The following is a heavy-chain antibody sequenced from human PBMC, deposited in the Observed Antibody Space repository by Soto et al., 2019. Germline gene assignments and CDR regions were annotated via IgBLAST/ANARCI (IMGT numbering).Heavy chain of an antibody. CDR1: GGTFSSYA. J-gene: IGHJ6*02. D-gene: IGHD4-4*01. CDR2: IIPIFGTA. CDR3: AGNHPTHYYYGMDV. Sequence: QVQLVQSGAEVKKPGSSVKVSCKASGGTFSSYAISWVRQAPGQGLEWMGGIIPIFGTANYAQKFQGRVTIXAXEXXSKPYMELSSLRSEDTAVYYCAGNHPTHYYYGMDVWGQGTTVTVSS. V-gene: IGHV1-69*12.